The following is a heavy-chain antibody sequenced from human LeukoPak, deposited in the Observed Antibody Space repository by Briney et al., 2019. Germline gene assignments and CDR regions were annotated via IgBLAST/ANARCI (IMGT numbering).Heavy chain of an antibody. CDR3: ARHLDDSSGYYYRTMYYFDY. J-gene: IGHJ4*02. CDR1: GYSFTTYR. V-gene: IGHV5-51*01. CDR2: VSPGDSDT. D-gene: IGHD3-22*01. Sequence: GESLKISCKGSGYSFTTYRIGWVRQLPGKGLEWMGVVSPGDSDTRYSPSFQGQVTISADKSISTAYLQWSSLKASDTAMYYCARHLDDSSGYYYRTMYYFDYWGQGTLVTVSS.